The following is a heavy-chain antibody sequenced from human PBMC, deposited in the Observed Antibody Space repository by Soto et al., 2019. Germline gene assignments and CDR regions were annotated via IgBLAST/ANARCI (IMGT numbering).Heavy chain of an antibody. CDR3: ARAPRFLEWLSDYYFDY. J-gene: IGHJ4*02. CDR2: ISAYNGNT. Sequence: ASVKVSCKASGYTFTSYGISWVRQAPGQGLEWMGWISAYNGNTNYAQKHQGRVTMTTDTSTSTAYMELRSLRSDDTAVYYCARAPRFLEWLSDYYFDYWGQGTLVTVSS. CDR1: GYTFTSYG. D-gene: IGHD3-3*01. V-gene: IGHV1-18*01.